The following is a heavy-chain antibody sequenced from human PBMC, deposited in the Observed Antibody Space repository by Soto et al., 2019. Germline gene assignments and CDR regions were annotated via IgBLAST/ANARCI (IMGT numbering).Heavy chain of an antibody. CDR2: IKHDGSEI. J-gene: IGHJ6*02. D-gene: IGHD5-18*01. CDR3: VRVGWGYSYGNGMDG. V-gene: IGHV3-30-3*01. Sequence: GPRCLSLLASGCGFSGYSMDWVRQAPGKGLDWVAVIKHDGSEIYYADSVKGRFTISKDDSKNTLHLQMNALRVDDTALYYCVRVGWGYSYGNGMDGWGQGTTVIGSS. CDR1: GCGFSGYS.